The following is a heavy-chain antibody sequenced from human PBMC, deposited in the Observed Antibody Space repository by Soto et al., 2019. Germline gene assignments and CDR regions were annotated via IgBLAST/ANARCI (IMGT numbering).Heavy chain of an antibody. J-gene: IGHJ3*02. Sequence: GASVKVSCKASGGTFSSYAISWVRQAPGQGLEWMGGIIPIFGTANYAQKFQGRVTITADESTSTAYMELSSLRSEDTAVYYCARTKQWLVTTPAYGAFDIWGQGTMVTVSS. CDR3: ARTKQWLVTTPAYGAFDI. D-gene: IGHD6-19*01. V-gene: IGHV1-69*13. CDR1: GGTFSSYA. CDR2: IIPIFGTA.